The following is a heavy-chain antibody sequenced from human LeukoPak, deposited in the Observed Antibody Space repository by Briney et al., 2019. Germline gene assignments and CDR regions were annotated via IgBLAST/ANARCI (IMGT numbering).Heavy chain of an antibody. Sequence: GGSLRLSCAASGFTFSSYEMDWVRQAPGKGLEWVSYISSSGSTIYYADSVKGRFTISRDNAKNSLYLQMNSLRAEDTAVYYCAELRITMIGGVWGKGTTVTISS. CDR2: ISSSGSTI. CDR1: GFTFSSYE. J-gene: IGHJ6*04. V-gene: IGHV3-48*03. CDR3: AELRITMIGGV. D-gene: IGHD3-10*02.